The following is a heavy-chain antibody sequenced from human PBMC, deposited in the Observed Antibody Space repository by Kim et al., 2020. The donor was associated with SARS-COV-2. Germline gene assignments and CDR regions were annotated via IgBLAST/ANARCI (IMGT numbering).Heavy chain of an antibody. V-gene: IGHV3-23*01. Sequence: RFTISRDNSKNTLYLQMNSLRAEDTAVYYCATSADILTGYNYYYYYGMDVWGQGTTVTVSS. J-gene: IGHJ6*02. D-gene: IGHD3-9*01. CDR3: ATSADILTGYNYYYYYGMDV.